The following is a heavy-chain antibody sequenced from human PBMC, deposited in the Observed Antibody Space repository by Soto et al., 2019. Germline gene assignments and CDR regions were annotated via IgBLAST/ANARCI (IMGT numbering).Heavy chain of an antibody. Sequence: QLQLQESGPGLVKPSETLSLTCTVSGGSISSSSYYGGWIRQPPGKGLEWIGSIYYSGSTYYNPSLKSRVTISVDTSKNQFSLKLSSVTAADTAVYYCARSLVATKYYYYYYGMDVWGQGTTVTVSS. J-gene: IGHJ6*02. CDR3: ARSLVATKYYYYYYGMDV. V-gene: IGHV4-39*01. D-gene: IGHD5-12*01. CDR1: GGSISSSSYY. CDR2: IYYSGST.